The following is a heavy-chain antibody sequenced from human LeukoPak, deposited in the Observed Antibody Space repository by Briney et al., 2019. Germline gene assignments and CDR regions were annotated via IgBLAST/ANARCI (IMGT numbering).Heavy chain of an antibody. CDR2: ISYDGSNK. CDR3: AKPGASTGDYWFDY. J-gene: IGHJ4*02. D-gene: IGHD1-26*01. CDR1: GFTFSSYG. Sequence: PGRSLRLSCAASGFTFSSYGMHWVRQAPGKGLEWVAVISYDGSNKYYADSVKGRFTISRDNSKNTLYLQMNSLRAEDTAVYYCAKPGASTGDYWFDYWRQGTLVTVSS. V-gene: IGHV3-30*18.